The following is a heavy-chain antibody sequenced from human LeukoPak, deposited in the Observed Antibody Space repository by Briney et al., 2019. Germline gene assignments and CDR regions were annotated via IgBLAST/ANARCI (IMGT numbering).Heavy chain of an antibody. J-gene: IGHJ3*02. CDR2: IYHTGTT. V-gene: IGHV4-59*01. CDR3: ARPRNFGNEPFDI. CDR1: GDSIGSYY. D-gene: IGHD4-23*01. Sequence: PSETLSLTCTVSGDSIGSYYWSWIRQSTGKGLEWIGYIYHTGTTNYSPSLRSRVTISLDKSKNEFSLELRSVTAADTAVYYCARPRNFGNEPFDIWGQGTMVTVSS.